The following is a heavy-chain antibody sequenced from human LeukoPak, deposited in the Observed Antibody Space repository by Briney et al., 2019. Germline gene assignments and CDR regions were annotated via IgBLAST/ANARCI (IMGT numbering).Heavy chain of an antibody. V-gene: IGHV4-59*01. J-gene: IGHJ6*03. CDR2: IYYSGST. D-gene: IGHD6-13*01. CDR3: ARTTEAHSWRTRYYDYYMDV. CDR1: GGSISSYY. Sequence: SETPSLTCTVSGGSISSYYWSWIRQPPGKGLEWIGYIYYSGSTNYNPSLKSRVTISVDTSKNQFSLKLSSVTAADTAVYYCARTTEAHSWRTRYYDYYMDVWGKGTTVTVSS.